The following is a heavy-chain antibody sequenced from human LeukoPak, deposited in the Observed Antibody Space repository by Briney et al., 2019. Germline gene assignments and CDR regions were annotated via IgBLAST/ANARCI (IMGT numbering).Heavy chain of an antibody. CDR3: ARAAWGVDWLFGGWFDP. CDR1: GFTFSSYS. D-gene: IGHD3-9*01. V-gene: IGHV3-64*01. Sequence: PGGSLRLSCAASGFTFSSYSMNWVRQAPGKGLEYVSAISSNGGSTYYANSVKGRFTISRDNSKNTLYLQMGSLRAEDMAVYYCARAAWGVDWLFGGWFDPWGQGTLVTVSS. J-gene: IGHJ5*02. CDR2: ISSNGGST.